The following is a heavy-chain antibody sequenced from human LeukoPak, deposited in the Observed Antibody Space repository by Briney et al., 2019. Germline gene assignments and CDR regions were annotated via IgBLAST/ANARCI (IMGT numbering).Heavy chain of an antibody. CDR3: ARGGVVVPAPYYFDY. Sequence: PGGSLRLSCAASGFTFSSYAMHWVRQAPGKGLEYVSAISSNGGSTYYANSVKGRFTISRDNSKNTLYLQMGSLRAEDMAVYYCARGGVVVPAPYYFDYWGQGTLVTVSS. D-gene: IGHD2-2*01. CDR1: GFTFSSYA. CDR2: ISSNGGST. J-gene: IGHJ4*02. V-gene: IGHV3-64*01.